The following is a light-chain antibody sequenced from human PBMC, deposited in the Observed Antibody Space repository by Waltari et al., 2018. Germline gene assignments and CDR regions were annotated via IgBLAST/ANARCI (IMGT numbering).Light chain of an antibody. Sequence: QSPLTQPAPVSGSPGPSITISCTGTSRDVGTYNLVSCYQQHPGKAPKLMIYEDYKRPSGVSNRFSGSKSGNTASLTISGLQAEDEADYYCCSYVSGDTWVFGGGTELAVL. V-gene: IGLV2-23*01. J-gene: IGLJ3*02. CDR3: CSYVSGDTWV. CDR1: SRDVGTYNL. CDR2: EDY.